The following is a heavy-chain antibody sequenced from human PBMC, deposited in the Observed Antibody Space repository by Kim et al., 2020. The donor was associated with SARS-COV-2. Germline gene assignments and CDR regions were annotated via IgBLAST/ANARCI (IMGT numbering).Heavy chain of an antibody. CDR2: ISGSGGST. D-gene: IGHD6-13*01. J-gene: IGHJ4*02. Sequence: GGSLRLSCAASGFTFSNYAMNWVRRAPGKGLEWVSAISGSGGSTYYADSVKGRFTISRDNSKNTLYLQMYSLRAEDTAVYYCAKGPYSSSWFFCDHWGQGTLVTVSS. CDR3: AKGPYSSSWFFCDH. V-gene: IGHV3-23*01. CDR1: GFTFSNYA.